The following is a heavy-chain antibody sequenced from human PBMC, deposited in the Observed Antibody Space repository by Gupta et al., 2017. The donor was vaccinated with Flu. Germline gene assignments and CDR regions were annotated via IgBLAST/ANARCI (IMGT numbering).Heavy chain of an antibody. CDR2: INRGGST. D-gene: IGHD6-13*01. J-gene: IGHJ4*02. Sequence: RQAPGKGLEWIGEINRGGSTTYNPSLKSRVTISVETSKKQFYLNLISVSAADTAVYYCARGTYSSSWSSNFDRWGQGTLVTVST. CDR3: ARGTYSSSWSSNFDR. V-gene: IGHV4-34*01.